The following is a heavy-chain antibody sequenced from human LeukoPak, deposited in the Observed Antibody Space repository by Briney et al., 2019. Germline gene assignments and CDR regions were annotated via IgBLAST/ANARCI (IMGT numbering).Heavy chain of an antibody. CDR3: ARVHRYCSGGACYVLDN. J-gene: IGHJ4*02. Sequence: SETLSLTCVVSGGSVSGYYWGWIRQPPGRGLEWIGYVYYSGSTNYNPSFKSRITISVDTSRNQFSLQLSSVTAADTAVYYCARVHRYCSGGACYVLDNWGQGTLVAVSS. D-gene: IGHD2-15*01. V-gene: IGHV4-59*02. CDR2: VYYSGST. CDR1: GGSVSGYY.